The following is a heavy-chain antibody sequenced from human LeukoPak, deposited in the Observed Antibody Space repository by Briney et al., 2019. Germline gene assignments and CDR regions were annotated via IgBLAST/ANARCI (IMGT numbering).Heavy chain of an antibody. CDR2: INPSSGGT. D-gene: IGHD3-10*01. CDR3: ARGTLLWFGELLPRNWFDP. CDR1: GYTFTSYG. V-gene: IGHV1-2*02. J-gene: IGHJ5*02. Sequence: ASVKVSCKASGYTFTSYGISWVRQAPGQGLEWMGWINPSSGGTNYAQKFQGRVTMTRDTSISTAYMELSRLRSDDTAVYYCARGTLLWFGELLPRNWFDPWGQGTLVTVSS.